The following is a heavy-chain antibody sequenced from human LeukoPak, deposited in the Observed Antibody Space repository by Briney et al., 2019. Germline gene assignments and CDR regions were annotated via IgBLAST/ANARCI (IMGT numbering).Heavy chain of an antibody. V-gene: IGHV1-18*01. Sequence: GASVKVSCKASGYTFTSYGISWVRQAPGQGLEWMGWISAYNGNTNYAQKLQGRVTMTTDTSTSTAYMELRSLRSDDTAVYYCARERKLRYQLLQSGARIIDYWGQGTLVTVSS. CDR2: ISAYNGNT. J-gene: IGHJ4*02. CDR1: GYTFTSYG. CDR3: ARERKLRYQLLQSGARIIDY. D-gene: IGHD2-2*01.